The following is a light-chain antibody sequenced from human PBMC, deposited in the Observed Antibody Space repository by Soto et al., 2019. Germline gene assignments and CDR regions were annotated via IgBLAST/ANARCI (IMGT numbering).Light chain of an antibody. CDR3: HQRSNGLLT. Sequence: EIVLTQSPATLSLSPGERVTLSCRASQSVSSYFAWYQQKPGQAPRLLLYDASNRATGIPARFSGSGSGTDFALTSSSLEPEDFAVYYCHQRSNGLLTFGQGTRLEIK. CDR1: QSVSSY. J-gene: IGKJ5*01. CDR2: DAS. V-gene: IGKV3-11*01.